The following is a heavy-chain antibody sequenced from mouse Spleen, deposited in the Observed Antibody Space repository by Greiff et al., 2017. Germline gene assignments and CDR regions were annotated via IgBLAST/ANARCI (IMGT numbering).Heavy chain of an antibody. CDR1: GFTITDYY. J-gene: IGHJ3*01. D-gene: IGHD2-2*01. Sequence: EVQLQQSGAELVRPGASVKLSCTASGFTITDYYMHWVKQRPEQGLEWIGRIDPEDGDPEYAPKFQGKATMTADTSSNTAYLQLSSLTSEDTAVYYCTTGVTWFAYWGQGTLVTVSA. CDR3: TTGVTWFAY. V-gene: IGHV14-1*01. CDR2: IDPEDGDP.